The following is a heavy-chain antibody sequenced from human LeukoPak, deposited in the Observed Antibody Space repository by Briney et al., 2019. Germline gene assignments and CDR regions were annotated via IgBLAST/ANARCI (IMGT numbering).Heavy chain of an antibody. CDR2: INSDGSST. J-gene: IGHJ4*02. V-gene: IGHV3-74*01. CDR3: ARVGRDTRVDYFDY. CDR1: GFTFSSYW. Sequence: PGGSLRLSCAASGFTFSSYWMHWVRQAPGKGLVWVSRINSDGSSTSYADSVKGRFTISRDNAKNTLYLQMNSLRVEDTAVYYCARVGRDTRVDYFDYWGQGTLVTVSS. D-gene: IGHD5-18*01.